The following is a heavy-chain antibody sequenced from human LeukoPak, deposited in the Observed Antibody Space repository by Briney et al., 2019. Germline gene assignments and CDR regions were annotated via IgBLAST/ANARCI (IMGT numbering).Heavy chain of an antibody. D-gene: IGHD4-23*01. V-gene: IGHV3-9*01. CDR3: AKDTGGNGAYFYAMDV. J-gene: IGHJ6*02. CDR2: INWNSDTK. CDR1: GFAFHNYA. Sequence: GGSLRLSCVGSGFAFHNYAMHWVRRPPGKGLEWVSAINWNSDTKAYADSVKGRFTISRGRARNSLYLQMDSLRPEDTALYYCAKDTGGNGAYFYAMDVWGQGTSVTVSS.